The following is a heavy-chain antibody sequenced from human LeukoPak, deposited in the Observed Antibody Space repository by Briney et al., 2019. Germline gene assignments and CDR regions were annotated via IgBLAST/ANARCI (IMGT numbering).Heavy chain of an antibody. J-gene: IGHJ4*02. CDR3: ASANYDFWSGPYYFDY. CDR2: IIPIFGTA. Sequence: ASVKVSCKASGGTFSSYAISWVRQAPGQGLEWMGGIIPIFGTANYVQKFQGRVTITADESTSTAYMELSSLRSEDTAVYYCASANYDFWSGPYYFDYWGQGTLVTVSS. D-gene: IGHD3-3*01. CDR1: GGTFSSYA. V-gene: IGHV1-69*13.